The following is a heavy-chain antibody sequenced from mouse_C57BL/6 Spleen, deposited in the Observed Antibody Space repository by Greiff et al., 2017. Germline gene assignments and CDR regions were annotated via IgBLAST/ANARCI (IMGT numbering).Heavy chain of an antibody. V-gene: IGHV1-80*01. CDR1: GYAFSSYW. CDR3: ASQTAQATPFDY. D-gene: IGHD3-2*02. J-gene: IGHJ2*01. Sequence: VQLQQSGAELVKPGASVMISCKASGYAFSSYWMNWVKQRPGKGLEWIGQIYPGDGDTNYNGKFKGKATLTADKSSSTAYMQLSSLTSEDSAVYFCASQTAQATPFDYWGQGTTLTVSS. CDR2: IYPGDGDT.